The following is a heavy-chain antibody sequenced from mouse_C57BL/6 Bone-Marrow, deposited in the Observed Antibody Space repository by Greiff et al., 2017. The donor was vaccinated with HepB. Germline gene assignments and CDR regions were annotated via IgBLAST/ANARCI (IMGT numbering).Heavy chain of an antibody. CDR2: ISYDGSN. J-gene: IGHJ4*01. Sequence: EVKLQESGPGLVKPSQSLSLTCSVTGYSITSGYYWKWIRQFPGNKLEWMGYISYDGSNNYNPSLKKRSTITRDTSKNPFFLKLNPVTTEDTATYDCARGGYYAMDYWGQGTSVTVSS. CDR3: ARGGYYAMDY. V-gene: IGHV3-6*01. CDR1: GYSITSGYY.